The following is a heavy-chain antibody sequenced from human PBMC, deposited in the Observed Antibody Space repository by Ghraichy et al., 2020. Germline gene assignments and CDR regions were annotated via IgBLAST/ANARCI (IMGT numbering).Heavy chain of an antibody. V-gene: IGHV4-39*01. CDR1: GGSISSSSYY. J-gene: IGHJ4*02. Sequence: SETLSLTCTVSGGSISSSSYYWGWIRQSPGKGLEWIGSIYYSGSTYYNPSLQSRVTISVDTSKNQFSLKLSSVTASDTAVYYCARAPGYGPVDYWGQGTLVTVSS. CDR3: ARAPGYGPVDY. CDR2: IYYSGST. D-gene: IGHD5-12*01.